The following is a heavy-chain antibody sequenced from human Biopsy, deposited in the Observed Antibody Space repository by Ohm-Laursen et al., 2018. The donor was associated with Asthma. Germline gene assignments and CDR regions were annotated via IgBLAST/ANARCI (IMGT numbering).Heavy chain of an antibody. J-gene: IGHJ4*02. CDR3: ARDPQIDATTSFDY. D-gene: IGHD2-15*01. CDR1: GYTFTGYY. CDR2: IHTHNGGT. Sequence: SVKVSCKASGYTFTGYYMHWVRQAPGKGLEWMGRIHTHNGGTNYAQRFQGRVTMTRDTSISTAYMELSTLSSDDTALYYCARDPQIDATTSFDYWGPGTLITVSS. V-gene: IGHV1-2*06.